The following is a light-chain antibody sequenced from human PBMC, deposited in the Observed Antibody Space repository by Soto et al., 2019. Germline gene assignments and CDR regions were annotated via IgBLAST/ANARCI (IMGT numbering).Light chain of an antibody. V-gene: IGKV3-20*01. CDR1: QSVSSSY. CDR3: QQDGSSPRFN. J-gene: IGKJ3*01. Sequence: EIVLTQSPGTLSLSPGERATLSCRASQSVSSSYLAWYQQKPGQAPRLLIYGASSRATGIPDRFSGSGSGTDFTLTISRLEPEDFAVDYCQQDGSSPRFNFGPGTKVDIK. CDR2: GAS.